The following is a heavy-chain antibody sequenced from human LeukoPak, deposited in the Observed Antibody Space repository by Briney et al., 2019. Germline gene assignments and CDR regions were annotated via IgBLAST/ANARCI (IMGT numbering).Heavy chain of an antibody. CDR3: AKDWRDSGYDTYFDY. D-gene: IGHD5-12*01. CDR2: IRYDGSNK. CDR1: GFTFSSYG. V-gene: IGHV3-30*02. Sequence: PGGSLRLSCAASGFTFSSYGMHWVRLAPGKGLEWVAFIRYDGSNKYYPDSVRGRFTIARDNSKNTLYLQMNSLRAEDTAVYYCAKDWRDSGYDTYFDYSGHGDPGTASS. J-gene: IGHJ4*03.